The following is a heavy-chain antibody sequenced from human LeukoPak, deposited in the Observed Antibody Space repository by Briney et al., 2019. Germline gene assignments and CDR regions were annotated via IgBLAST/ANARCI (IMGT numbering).Heavy chain of an antibody. D-gene: IGHD3-22*01. CDR1: GGSINSGTYS. V-gene: IGHV4-61*02. Sequence: SETLSLTCTVSGGSINSGTYSWNWIRQPAGEGLEWIGRIYISGSTNYNPSLKSRVTISVDTSKNQFSLRLTSVTAADTAVYYCVGSRNYYDASGYYHDFDYWGQGTLVTVSS. CDR3: VGSRNYYDASGYYHDFDY. J-gene: IGHJ4*02. CDR2: IYISGST.